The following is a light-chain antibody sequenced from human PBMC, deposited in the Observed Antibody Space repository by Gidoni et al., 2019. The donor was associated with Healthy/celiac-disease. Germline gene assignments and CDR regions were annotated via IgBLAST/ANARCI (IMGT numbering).Light chain of an antibody. CDR2: GNS. V-gene: IGLV1-40*01. J-gene: IGLJ1*01. CDR1: SSNIGAGYD. CDR3: QSYYSSLSGYV. Sequence: QSVLTQPPSVSGAPGQRVTISCTGSSSNIGAGYDVHWYQQLPGTAPKLLIYGNSNRPSGVPDCFSVSKSGTSASLAITGLQAEDEADYYCQSYYSSLSGYVFGTGTKVTVL.